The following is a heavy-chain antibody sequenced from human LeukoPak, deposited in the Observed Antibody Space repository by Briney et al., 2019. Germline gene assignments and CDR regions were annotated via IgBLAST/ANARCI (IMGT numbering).Heavy chain of an antibody. CDR3: ARALVSSVEMDV. CDR1: GGSFSGYY. CDR2: INHSGST. Sequence: SETLSLTCAVYGGSFSGYYWSWIRQPPGKGLEWIGEINHSGSTNYNPSLKSRVTISVDTSKNQFSPKLSSVTAADTAVYYCARALVSSVEMDVWGQGTTVTVSS. V-gene: IGHV4-34*01. D-gene: IGHD2-2*01. J-gene: IGHJ6*02.